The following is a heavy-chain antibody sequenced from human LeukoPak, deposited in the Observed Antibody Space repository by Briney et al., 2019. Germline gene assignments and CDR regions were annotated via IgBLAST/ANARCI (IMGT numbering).Heavy chain of an antibody. CDR1: GFTFSSYT. CDR3: ARRGNNYGYIDY. V-gene: IGHV3-48*04. CDR2: ISPTSTTI. Sequence: GGSLRLSCAASGFTFSSYTATWVRQAPGKGLDWVSYISPTSTTIYYADSVRGRFTISRDNAKNSLYLQMNSLRVEDTAVYYCARRGNNYGYIDYWGQGTLVTVSS. D-gene: IGHD1/OR15-1a*01. J-gene: IGHJ4*02.